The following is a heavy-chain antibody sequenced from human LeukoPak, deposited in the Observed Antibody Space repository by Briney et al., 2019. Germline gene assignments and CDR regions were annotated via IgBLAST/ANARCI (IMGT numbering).Heavy chain of an antibody. CDR3: ARDSPSPAHGSCFDY. J-gene: IGHJ4*02. CDR1: GGSVGSGSYY. V-gene: IGHV4-61*01. CDR2: IYYSGST. Sequence: SETLSLTCTVSGGSVGSGSYYWSWIRQPPGKGLEWIGYIYYSGSTNYNPSLKSRVTISVDTSKNQFSLKLSSVTAADTAVYYCARDSPSPAHGSCFDYWGQGTLVTVSS. D-gene: IGHD5-24*01.